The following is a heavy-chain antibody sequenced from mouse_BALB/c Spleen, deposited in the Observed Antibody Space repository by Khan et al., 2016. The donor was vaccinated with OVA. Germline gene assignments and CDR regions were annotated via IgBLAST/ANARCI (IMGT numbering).Heavy chain of an antibody. J-gene: IGHJ2*01. Sequence: EVQLVESGPGLVKPSQSLSLTCTVTGYSITSDYAWNWIRQFPGNKLEWMGYISYSGRTSYNPSLKSRISITRDTSKTQFFLQLNSVTTEDAATYYGARSVTITTVVATDFDYWGQGTTLTVSS. D-gene: IGHD1-1*01. V-gene: IGHV3-2*02. CDR3: ARSVTITTVVATDFDY. CDR2: ISYSGRT. CDR1: GYSITSDYA.